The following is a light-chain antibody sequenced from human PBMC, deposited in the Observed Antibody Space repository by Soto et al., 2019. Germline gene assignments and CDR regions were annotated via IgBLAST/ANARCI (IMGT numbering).Light chain of an antibody. Sequence: EIVLTQSPATLSLSPGERATLSCRASQSVSSYLAWYQQKPGQAPRLLIYDASNRATGIPARFSGSGSGTDFTLTISSLEPEDSAVYYCQQRSNWPPYTFGQGTKVDIK. J-gene: IGKJ2*01. CDR3: QQRSNWPPYT. CDR2: DAS. CDR1: QSVSSY. V-gene: IGKV3-11*01.